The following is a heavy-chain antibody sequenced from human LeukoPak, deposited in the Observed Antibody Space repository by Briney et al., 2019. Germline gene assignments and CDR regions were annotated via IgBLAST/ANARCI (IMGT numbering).Heavy chain of an antibody. D-gene: IGHD3-10*01. J-gene: IGHJ4*02. CDR3: ARVNGYYGSGSYDY. CDR1: GASISSSSYY. V-gene: IGHV4-39*02. Sequence: SETLSLTCTVSGASISSSSYYWDWIRQPPGKGLEWVGSIFLSGHTFYSPSLRSRVSISVDTSRNHFSLKVSSVTAADTAVYYCARVNGYYGSGSYDYWGQGTLVTVSS. CDR2: IFLSGHT.